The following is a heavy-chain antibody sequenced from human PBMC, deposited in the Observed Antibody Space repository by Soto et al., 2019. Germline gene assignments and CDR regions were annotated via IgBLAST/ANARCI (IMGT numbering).Heavy chain of an antibody. CDR3: ARGRDYGAEIRRWYFDL. V-gene: IGHV1-8*01. Sequence: QVQLVQSGAEVKKPGASVKVSCKASGYTFTSYDINWVRQATGQGLEWMGWMNPNSGNTGYAQKFQGRVTMTRNTSISTAYMELSSLRSEDTAVHYCARGRDYGAEIRRWYFDLWGRGTLVTVSS. CDR2: MNPNSGNT. CDR1: GYTFTSYD. D-gene: IGHD4-17*01. J-gene: IGHJ2*01.